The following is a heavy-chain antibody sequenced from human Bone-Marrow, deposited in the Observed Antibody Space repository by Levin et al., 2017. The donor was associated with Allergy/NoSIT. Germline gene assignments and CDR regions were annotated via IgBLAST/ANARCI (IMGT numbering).Heavy chain of an antibody. CDR3: ARGWEWELLGPNDY. Sequence: GESLKISCAASVFTFSSYAMHWVRPAPGKGLEWVAVISYDGSNKYYADSVKGRFTISRDNSKNTLYLQMNSLRAEDTAVYYCARGWEWELLGPNDYWGQGTLVTVSS. J-gene: IGHJ4*02. CDR2: ISYDGSNK. D-gene: IGHD1-26*01. CDR1: VFTFSSYA. V-gene: IGHV3-30*04.